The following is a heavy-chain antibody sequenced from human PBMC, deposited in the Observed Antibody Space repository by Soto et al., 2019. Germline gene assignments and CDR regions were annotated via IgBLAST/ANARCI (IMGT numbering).Heavy chain of an antibody. J-gene: IGHJ3*02. D-gene: IGHD1-26*01. V-gene: IGHV4-59*01. CDR1: GGSISSYY. CDR2: IYYSGST. Sequence: SETLSLTCTVSGGSISSYYWSWIRQPPGKGLEWIGYIYYSGSTNYNPSLKSRVTISVDTSKNQFSLKLSSVTAADTAVYYCAREGESGSYYLQAFDIWGQGTMVTVSS. CDR3: AREGESGSYYLQAFDI.